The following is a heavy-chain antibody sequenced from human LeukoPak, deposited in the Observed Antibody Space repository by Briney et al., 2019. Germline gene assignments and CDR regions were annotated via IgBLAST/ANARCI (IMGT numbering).Heavy chain of an antibody. CDR2: IHYSGST. CDR1: GVSITNYY. D-gene: IGHD3-10*01. CDR3: ARGKEVITMLRGLKPGYYFDY. J-gene: IGHJ4*02. Sequence: SETLSLTCTVSGVSITNYYWSWIRQPPGKGLEWVGYIHYSGSTKYKSSLKSRVTISVDTSKNQFSLKLNSVTAADTAVYYCARGKEVITMLRGLKPGYYFDYWGQGTLVTVSS. V-gene: IGHV4-59*01.